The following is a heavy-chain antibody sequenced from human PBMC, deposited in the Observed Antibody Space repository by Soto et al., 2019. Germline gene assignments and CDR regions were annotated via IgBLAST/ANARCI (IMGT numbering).Heavy chain of an antibody. J-gene: IGHJ4*02. V-gene: IGHV3-30*18. D-gene: IGHD5-18*01. CDR1: GFTFSSYG. Sequence: PGGSLRLSCAASGFTFSSYGMHWVRQAPGKGLEWVAVISYDGSNKYYADSVKGRFTISRDNSKNTLYLQMNSLRAEDTAVYYCAKGGIQLWDLFDYWGQGTLVTAPQ. CDR3: AKGGIQLWDLFDY. CDR2: ISYDGSNK.